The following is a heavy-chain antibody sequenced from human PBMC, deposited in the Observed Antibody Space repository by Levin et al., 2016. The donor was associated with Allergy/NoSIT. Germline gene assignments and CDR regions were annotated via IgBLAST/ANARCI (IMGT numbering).Heavy chain of an antibody. CDR2: ISAYNGYT. Sequence: ASVKVSCKASGYTFTNYGVSWVRQAPGQGLEWMGWISAYNGYTIYAQKFQGRVTMTTDTSTSTAYMELRSLISDDTAVYYCAKSVNEAATGGDYWGQGTLVTVSS. V-gene: IGHV1-18*04. J-gene: IGHJ4*02. CDR3: AKSVNEAATGGDY. D-gene: IGHD3-16*01. CDR1: GYTFTNYG.